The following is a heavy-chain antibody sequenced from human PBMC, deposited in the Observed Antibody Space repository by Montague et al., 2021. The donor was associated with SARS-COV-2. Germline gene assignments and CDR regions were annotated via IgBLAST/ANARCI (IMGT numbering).Heavy chain of an antibody. CDR3: ARVEFDGGYDSVPLDV. V-gene: IGHV4-59*12. CDR2: IYYSGST. CDR1: GATISSDY. J-gene: IGHJ6*02. D-gene: IGHD5-12*01. Sequence: SETLSLTCTVSGATISSDYWSWIRQSPGKGLEWIGYIYYSGSTYYNPSLKSRVTISVDTSKNQFSLKLGSVTAADTAVYYCARVEFDGGYDSVPLDVWGQGTTVTVSS.